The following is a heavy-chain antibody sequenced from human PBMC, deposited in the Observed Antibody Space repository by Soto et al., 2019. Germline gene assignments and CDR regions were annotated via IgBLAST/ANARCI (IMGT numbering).Heavy chain of an antibody. D-gene: IGHD3-9*01. Sequence: GASVKVSCKASGYTFTSYGISWVRQAPGQGLEWMGWISAYNGNTNYAQKLQGRVTMTTDTSTSTAYMELRSLRSDDTAVYYCARGPLYHPNYDILTGYFYYFDYWGQGTLVTVSS. CDR1: GYTFTSYG. V-gene: IGHV1-18*01. J-gene: IGHJ4*02. CDR2: ISAYNGNT. CDR3: ARGPLYHPNYDILTGYFYYFDY.